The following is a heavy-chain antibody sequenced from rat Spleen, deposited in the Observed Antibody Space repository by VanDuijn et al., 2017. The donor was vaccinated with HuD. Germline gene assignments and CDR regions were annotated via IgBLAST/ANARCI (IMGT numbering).Heavy chain of an antibody. Sequence: EVQLVESGGGLVQPGRSLKLSCAASGFTFSNYGMAWVRQAPTKGLEWVATISYDGSSTYYRDSVKGRFTISRDNAKSTLYLQMDSLRSEDTATYYCAREGTYYGDYFDYWGQGVMVTVSS. CDR1: GFTFSNYG. V-gene: IGHV5-29*01. CDR3: AREGTYYGDYFDY. CDR2: ISYDGSST. J-gene: IGHJ2*01. D-gene: IGHD1-9*01.